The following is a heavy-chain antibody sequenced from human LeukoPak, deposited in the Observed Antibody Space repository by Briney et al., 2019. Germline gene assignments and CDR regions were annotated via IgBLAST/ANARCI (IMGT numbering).Heavy chain of an antibody. J-gene: IGHJ4*02. Sequence: ASVKVSCKASGYTFTSYGISWVRQAPGQGLEWMGWISAYNGNTNYAQKLQGRVTMTTDTSTSTAYMELRSLRSDDTAVYYCARDTRIAARPIPSYYFDYWGQGTLVTASS. D-gene: IGHD6-6*01. CDR3: ARDTRIAARPIPSYYFDY. CDR2: ISAYNGNT. CDR1: GYTFTSYG. V-gene: IGHV1-18*01.